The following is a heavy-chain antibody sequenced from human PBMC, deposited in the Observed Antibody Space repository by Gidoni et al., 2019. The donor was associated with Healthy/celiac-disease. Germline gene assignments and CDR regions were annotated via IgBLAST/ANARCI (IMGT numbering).Heavy chain of an antibody. V-gene: IGHV4-39*07. Sequence: QLQLQESGPGLVKPSETLSLPCTVSGGSSSSSSYYWGWIRQPPGKGLEWIGSIYYSGSTYYNPSLKSRVTISVDTSKNQFSLKLSSVTAADTAVYYCARASPSVVTPSGSFDIWGQGTMVTVSS. D-gene: IGHD2-21*02. CDR2: IYYSGST. CDR1: GGSSSSSSYY. CDR3: ARASPSVVTPSGSFDI. J-gene: IGHJ3*02.